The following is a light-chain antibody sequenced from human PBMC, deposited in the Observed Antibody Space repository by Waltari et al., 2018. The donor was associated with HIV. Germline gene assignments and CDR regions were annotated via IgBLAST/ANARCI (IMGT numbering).Light chain of an antibody. CDR3: QQYNSYSWT. CDR2: KAS. CDR1: QSISTW. Sequence: DILMTQSSSTLTASIADRATITCRASQSISTWLAWYQQKPGKAPKILIYKASTLESGVPSRFSGSGSGTEFTLSISSLQPEDFATYYCQQYNSYSWTFGQGTQVEIK. V-gene: IGKV1-5*03. J-gene: IGKJ1*01.